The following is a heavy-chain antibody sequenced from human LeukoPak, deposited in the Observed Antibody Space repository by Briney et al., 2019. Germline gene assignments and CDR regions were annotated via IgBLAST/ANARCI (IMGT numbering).Heavy chain of an antibody. CDR1: GFTVSSNY. CDR2: IYGSTSA. J-gene: IGHJ4*02. CDR3: ARLNFGDDY. Sequence: GGSLRLSCAASGFTVSSNYINWVRQAPGKGLEWVSLIYGSTSADYADSVKGRFTISRDTSMNAVYLQMNSLRAEDTAVYYCARLNFGDDYWGQGTLVTVSS. D-gene: IGHD4-17*01. V-gene: IGHV3-66*01.